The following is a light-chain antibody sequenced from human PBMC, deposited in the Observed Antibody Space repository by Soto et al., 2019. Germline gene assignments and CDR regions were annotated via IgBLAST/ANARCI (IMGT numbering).Light chain of an antibody. J-gene: IGLJ1*01. CDR1: SSDVGGYNY. CDR3: SSYTSSSTPYV. Sequence: QSVLTQPASVSXSPGQSITISCTGTSSDVGGYNYVSWYQQHPGKAPKLMIYDVSNRPSGVSNRFSGSKSGNTASLTISELQAEDEADYYCSSYTSSSTPYVFGTGTKVTVL. V-gene: IGLV2-14*01. CDR2: DVS.